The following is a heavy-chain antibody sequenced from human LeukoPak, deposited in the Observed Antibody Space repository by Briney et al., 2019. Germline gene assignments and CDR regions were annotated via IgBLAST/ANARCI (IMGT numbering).Heavy chain of an antibody. D-gene: IGHD3-3*01. Sequence: PSETLSLTCTVSGGSISSGGYYWSWIRQHPGKGLEWIGYIYYSGSTYYNPSLKSRVTISVDTSKNQFSLKLSSVTAADTAVYYCARVLNSYYDFWSGYPNYYYYGMDVWGQGTTVTVSS. CDR3: ARVLNSYYDFWSGYPNYYYYGMDV. J-gene: IGHJ6*02. CDR1: GGSISSGGYY. CDR2: IYYSGST. V-gene: IGHV4-31*03.